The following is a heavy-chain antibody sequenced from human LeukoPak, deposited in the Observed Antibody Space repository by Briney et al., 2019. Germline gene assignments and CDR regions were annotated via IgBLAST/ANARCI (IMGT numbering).Heavy chain of an antibody. CDR1: GFTFSTYS. CDR2: IDVTTGIS. D-gene: IGHD3-22*01. V-gene: IGHV3-23*01. J-gene: IGHJ4*02. CDR3: AKVNYYPPYF. Sequence: GGSLRLSCAASGFTFSTYSMSWVRQAPGKGLEWGSTIDVTTGISYYADSVNGRFTISRDNFQNTLFLQLNNLRVDDTAVYYCAKVNYYPPYFWGQGTLVTVSS.